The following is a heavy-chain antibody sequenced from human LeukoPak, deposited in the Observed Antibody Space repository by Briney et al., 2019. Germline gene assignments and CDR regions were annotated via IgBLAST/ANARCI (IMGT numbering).Heavy chain of an antibody. V-gene: IGHV1-69*06. J-gene: IGHJ4*02. D-gene: IGHD3-3*01. CDR1: GYTFTSYG. CDR2: IIPIFGTA. CDR3: ARGEPLITIFGVVIIAPLDY. Sequence: SVKVSCKASGYTFTSYGISWVRQAPGQGLEWMGGIIPIFGTANYAQKFQGRVTITADKSTSTAYMELSSLRSEDTAVYCCARGEPLITIFGVVIIAPLDYWGQGTLVTVSS.